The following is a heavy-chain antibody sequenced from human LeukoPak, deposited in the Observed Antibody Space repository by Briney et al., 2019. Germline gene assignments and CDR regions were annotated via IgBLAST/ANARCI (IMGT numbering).Heavy chain of an antibody. D-gene: IGHD3-3*01. CDR1: GGSISSGGYY. CDR3: ARDGVGHGDHAGWFDP. Sequence: SETLSLTCTVSGGSISSGGYYWSWIRQHPGKGLEWIGYIYHSGSTSYNPSLKSRVTMSVDTSKNQFSLKLSSVTAADTAVYYCARDGVGHGDHAGWFDPWGQGTLVTVSS. CDR2: IYHSGST. V-gene: IGHV4-31*03. J-gene: IGHJ5*02.